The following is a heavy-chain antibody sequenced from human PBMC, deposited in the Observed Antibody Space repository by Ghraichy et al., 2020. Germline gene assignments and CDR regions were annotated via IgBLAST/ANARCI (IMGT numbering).Heavy chain of an antibody. J-gene: IGHJ4*02. D-gene: IGHD1-26*01. CDR2: ISYGGNNK. Sequence: LNISCAASGFTFSSYAIHWVRQAPGEGLEWVALISYGGNNKYYADSVKGRFTISRDISKNTLYLQMNSLRAEDTAVYYCARYSGSYSYFDYWGQGTLVTVSS. CDR1: GFTFSSYA. V-gene: IGHV3-30*04. CDR3: ARYSGSYSYFDY.